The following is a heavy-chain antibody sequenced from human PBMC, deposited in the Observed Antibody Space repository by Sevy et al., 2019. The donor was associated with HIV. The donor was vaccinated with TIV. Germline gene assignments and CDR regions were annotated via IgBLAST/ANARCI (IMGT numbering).Heavy chain of an antibody. D-gene: IGHD2-8*01. V-gene: IGHV3-15*05. CDR1: GFTFSYAW. J-gene: IGHJ6*02. CDR3: STDPIILLLVTDGMDV. CDR2: IKSNTDGGTI. Sequence: GGSLRLSCAASGFTFSYAWMNWVRQAPGKGLEWVGRIKSNTDGGTIDYAAPVKGRFIISRDDSKNTLYLQMSSLKTEDTGVYYCSTDPIILLLVTDGMDVWGQGTTVTVSS.